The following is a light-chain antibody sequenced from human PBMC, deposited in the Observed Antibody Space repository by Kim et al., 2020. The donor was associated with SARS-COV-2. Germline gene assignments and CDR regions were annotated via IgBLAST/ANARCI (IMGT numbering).Light chain of an antibody. CDR2: LNSDGSH. J-gene: IGLJ2*01. CDR1: SGHSSYA. Sequence: QPVLTQSPSASASLGASVKLTCTLSSGHSSYAIAWHQQQPDKGPRYLMKLNSDGSHSKGDGIPDRFSGSSSGAERYLTISSLQSEDGADYYCQTWGTDIVVFGGGTQLTVL. CDR3: QTWGTDIVV. V-gene: IGLV4-69*01.